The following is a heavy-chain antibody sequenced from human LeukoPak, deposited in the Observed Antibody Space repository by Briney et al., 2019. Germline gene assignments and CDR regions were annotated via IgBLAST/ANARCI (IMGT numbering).Heavy chain of an antibody. CDR2: INPSGGST. CDR3: ARGPVSGDYVIWFDP. CDR1: GYTFTSYY. D-gene: IGHD4-17*01. J-gene: IGHJ5*02. Sequence: ASVKVSCKASGYTFTSYYMHWVRQAPGQGLEWMGIINPSGGSTSYAQKFQGRVTITTDESTSTAYMELSSLRSEDTAVYYCARGPVSGDYVIWFDPWGQGTLVTVSS. V-gene: IGHV1-46*01.